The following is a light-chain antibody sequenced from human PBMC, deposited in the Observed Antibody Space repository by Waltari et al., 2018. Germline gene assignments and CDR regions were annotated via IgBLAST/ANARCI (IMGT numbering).Light chain of an antibody. CDR3: CSYADTSTYV. CDR2: DVY. Sequence: QSALTQPRSVSGSPGQSVTISCTGTSSDVGNYNYVSWYQQHPGKAPKVIIYDVYKLPSGVPDRFSGSKSGNTASLTISGLQAEDEADYYCCSYADTSTYVFGTGTQVLVL. J-gene: IGLJ1*01. V-gene: IGLV2-11*01. CDR1: SSDVGNYNY.